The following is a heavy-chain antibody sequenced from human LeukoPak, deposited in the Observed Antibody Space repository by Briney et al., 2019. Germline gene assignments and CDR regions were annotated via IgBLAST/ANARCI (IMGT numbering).Heavy chain of an antibody. CDR2: IYSGGST. CDR3: ARARVVLPAPEWYFDL. Sequence: GGSLGLSCAASGFTVSSNYMSWVRQAPGKGLEWVSAIYSGGSTYYADSVKGRFTISRDNSKNTLYLQMNSLRAEDTAVYYCARARVVLPAPEWYFDLWGRGTLVTVSS. V-gene: IGHV3-66*01. J-gene: IGHJ2*01. CDR1: GFTVSSNY. D-gene: IGHD4/OR15-4a*01.